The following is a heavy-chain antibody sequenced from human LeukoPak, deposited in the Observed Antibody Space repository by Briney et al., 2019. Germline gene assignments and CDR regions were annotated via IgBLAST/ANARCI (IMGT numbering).Heavy chain of an antibody. Sequence: PGGSLRLSCAASGFTFSSDAMSWVRQAPGKGLEWVSGISGSGDSTNYADSVKGRFTISRDNSKNTLYLQMNSLRAEDTAIYYCARGYCSSTSCTPYYYFYYMDVWGKGTTVTVS. V-gene: IGHV3-23*01. J-gene: IGHJ6*03. CDR2: ISGSGDST. D-gene: IGHD2-2*01. CDR1: GFTFSSDA. CDR3: ARGYCSSTSCTPYYYFYYMDV.